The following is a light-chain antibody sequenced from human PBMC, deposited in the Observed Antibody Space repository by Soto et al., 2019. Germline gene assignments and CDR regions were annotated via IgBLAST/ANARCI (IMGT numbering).Light chain of an antibody. CDR1: RTDIGGYNY. Sequence: QSVLTQPASVSGSLGQSITISCTGTRTDIGGYNYVSWYQQYPGKAPKLMIYEVTKRPSGVPDRFSGSKSGNTASLTVSGLQAEDEADYYCSSYAGSTLYVFGTGTKLTVL. CDR2: EVT. V-gene: IGLV2-8*01. CDR3: SSYAGSTLYV. J-gene: IGLJ1*01.